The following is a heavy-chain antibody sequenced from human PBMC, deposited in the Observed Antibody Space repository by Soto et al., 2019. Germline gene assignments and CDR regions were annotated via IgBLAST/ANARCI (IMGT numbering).Heavy chain of an antibody. CDR3: AKGVPAATRYFQH. J-gene: IGHJ1*01. V-gene: IGHV3-74*01. CDR1: GFSFSSYW. CDR2: INSDGSSA. Sequence: VQLMESGGGLVQPGGSLRLSCAASGFSFSSYWMHWVRHAPGKGLVWVSRINSDGSSATYADSVKGRFTISRDNAKNTLYLQMNSLTPEDTAVYYCAKGVPAATRYFQHWGQGTLVTVSS. D-gene: IGHD2-2*01.